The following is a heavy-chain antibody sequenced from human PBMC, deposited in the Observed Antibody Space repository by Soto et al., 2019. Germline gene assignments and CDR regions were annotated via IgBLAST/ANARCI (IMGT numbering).Heavy chain of an antibody. CDR3: AKARAQYYDFWSGYPVDY. CDR1: GFRFSSYG. CDR2: ITGDGGNT. V-gene: IGHV3-23*01. D-gene: IGHD3-3*01. Sequence: PGGSLRLSCRTSGFRFSSYGMHWVRQAPGKGPDWVAAITGDGGNTECVDSVKGRFTISRDNSKNTLYLQMNSLRAEDTAVYYCAKARAQYYDFWSGYPVDYWGQGTLVTVSS. J-gene: IGHJ4*02.